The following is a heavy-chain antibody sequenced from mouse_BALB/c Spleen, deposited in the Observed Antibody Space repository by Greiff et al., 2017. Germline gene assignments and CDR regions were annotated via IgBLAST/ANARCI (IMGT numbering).Heavy chain of an antibody. J-gene: IGHJ4*01. D-gene: IGHD2-4*01. CDR3: ARDGHDYDYAMDY. V-gene: IGHV2-9*02. CDR2: IWAGGST. CDR1: GFSLTSYG. Sequence: VQVVESGPGLVAPSQSLSITCTVSGFSLTSYGVHWVRQPPGKGLEWLGVIWAGGSTNYNSALMSRLSISKDNSKSQVFLKMNSLQTDDTAMYYCARDGHDYDYAMDYWGQGTSVTVSS.